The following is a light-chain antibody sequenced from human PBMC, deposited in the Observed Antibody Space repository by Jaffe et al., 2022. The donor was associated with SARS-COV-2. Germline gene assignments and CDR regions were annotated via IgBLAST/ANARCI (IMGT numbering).Light chain of an antibody. Sequence: DIQMTQSPSTLSASVGDRVTITCRASQSISSWLAWYQQKPGKAPKLLIYKASSLESGVPSRFSGSGSGTEFTLTISSLQPDDFATYYCQQYNSYSGALTFGGGTKVEIK. CDR1: QSISSW. V-gene: IGKV1-5*03. CDR2: KAS. J-gene: IGKJ4*01. CDR3: QQYNSYSGALT.